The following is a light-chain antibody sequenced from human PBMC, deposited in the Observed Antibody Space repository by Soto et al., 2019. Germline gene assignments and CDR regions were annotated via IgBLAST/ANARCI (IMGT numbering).Light chain of an antibody. CDR1: QDISNS. CDR3: QRYKSAPPLFT. Sequence: DIQMTQSPSSLSASVGDRVTITCRASQDISNSLASYQQKPGKVPKLVIYAASTLQSGVPSRFSGSGSGTDFTLTISSLQPEDVATYYCQRYKSAPPLFTFGPGTKVEIK. CDR2: AAS. J-gene: IGKJ3*01. V-gene: IGKV1-27*01.